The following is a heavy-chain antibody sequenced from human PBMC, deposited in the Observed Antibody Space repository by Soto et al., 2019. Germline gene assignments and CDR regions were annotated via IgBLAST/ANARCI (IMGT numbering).Heavy chain of an antibody. CDR1: GGSISAYY. CDR3: ARDRIAVAGISLESYYYYYMDV. V-gene: IGHV4-59*01. D-gene: IGHD6-19*01. CDR2: IYYSGST. Sequence: SETLYHNNNCSGGSISAYYRRLRRQPPGTSLWWIGYIYYSGSTNYNPSLKSRVTISVDTSKNQFSLKLSSVTAADTAVYYCARDRIAVAGISLESYYYYYMDVWGKGTTVTVS. J-gene: IGHJ6*03.